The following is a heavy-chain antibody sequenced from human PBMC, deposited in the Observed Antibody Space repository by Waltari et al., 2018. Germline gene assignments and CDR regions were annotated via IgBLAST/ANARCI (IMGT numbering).Heavy chain of an antibody. V-gene: IGHV3-9*01. D-gene: IGHD3-10*01. CDR3: AKSKDGSGRDAFDI. CDR1: GFTFDDYA. J-gene: IGHJ3*02. Sequence: EVQLVESGGGLVQPGRSLRLSCAASGFTFDDYAMHWVRQAPGKGLEWVSGISWKSGSIGYADSVKGRFTISRDNAKNSLYLQMNSLRAEDTALYYCAKSKDGSGRDAFDIWGQGTMVTVSS. CDR2: ISWKSGSI.